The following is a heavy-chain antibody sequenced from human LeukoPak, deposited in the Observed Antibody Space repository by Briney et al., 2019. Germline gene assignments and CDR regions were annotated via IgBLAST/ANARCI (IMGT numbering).Heavy chain of an antibody. V-gene: IGHV1-69*13. CDR2: IIPIFGTA. CDR3: ARGGPYGDYLDAFDI. CDR1: GGTFSSYA. J-gene: IGHJ3*02. Sequence: SVKVSCKASGGTFSSYAISWVRQAPGQGLEWVGGIIPIFGTANYAQKFLGRVTITADESTSTAYMELSSLRSEDTAVYYCARGGPYGDYLDAFDIWGQGTMVTVSS. D-gene: IGHD4-17*01.